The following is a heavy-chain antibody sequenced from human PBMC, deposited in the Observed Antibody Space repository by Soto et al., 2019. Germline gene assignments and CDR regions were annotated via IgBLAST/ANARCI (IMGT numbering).Heavy chain of an antibody. J-gene: IGHJ4*02. CDR1: GFTFSSHA. Sequence: EVQLLESGGGLVQPGGSLRLSCAVSGFTFSSHAMSWVRQAPGKGLECVSSITGSGGSTYYADSVKGRFTISRDKSKNTLYLHMASLRGEDTAVYYCAKDLQFSGWLSAQTFDYWGQGTQVTVSS. CDR2: ITGSGGST. D-gene: IGHD6-19*01. CDR3: AKDLQFSGWLSAQTFDY. V-gene: IGHV3-23*01.